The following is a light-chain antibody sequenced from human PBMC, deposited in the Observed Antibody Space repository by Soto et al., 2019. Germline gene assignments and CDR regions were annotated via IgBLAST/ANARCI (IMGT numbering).Light chain of an antibody. CDR3: QQYYDLPMT. V-gene: IGKV3D-15*02. Sequence: EIVMTQSPATLSLSPGERATLSCMPIQIVCNNLAWYQQKPGQAPRLLIYGASRRATGIPDRFSGSASGTDFTLTISRLEPEDFAVYFCQQYYDLPMTFGQGTRLEIK. J-gene: IGKJ5*01. CDR1: QIVCNN. CDR2: GAS.